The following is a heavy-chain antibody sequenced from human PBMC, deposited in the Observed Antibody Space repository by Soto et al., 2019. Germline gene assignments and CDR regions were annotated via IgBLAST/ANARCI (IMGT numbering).Heavy chain of an antibody. CDR1: GFTFSGFS. Sequence: GGSLRLSCAASGFTFSGFSMNWVRQAPGKGLEWVSSVTSSPSSMFYADSVKGRFTISRDDAKDSLFLQMNSLRADDTAVYYCAREADFASSGYVLDYWGLGTLVTVSS. CDR3: AREADFASSGYVLDY. J-gene: IGHJ4*02. CDR2: VTSSPSSM. D-gene: IGHD3-22*01. V-gene: IGHV3-21*01.